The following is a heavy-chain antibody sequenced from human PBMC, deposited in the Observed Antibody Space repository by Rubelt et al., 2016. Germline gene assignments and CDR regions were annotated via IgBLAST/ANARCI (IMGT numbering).Heavy chain of an antibody. V-gene: IGHV4-4*02. CDR1: GGSIRSNYW. CDR3: AGTPYSSSLDY. CDR2: IYHSGST. D-gene: IGHD6-6*01. Sequence: QVQLQQWGAGLLKPSGTLSLTCAVSGGSIRSNYWWAWVRQPPGTGLEWIGEIYHSGSTNYNPSLKSPVTISIDKSQNHVSLKLNSVTAADTAVYYCAGTPYSSSLDYWGQGALVTVSS. J-gene: IGHJ4*02.